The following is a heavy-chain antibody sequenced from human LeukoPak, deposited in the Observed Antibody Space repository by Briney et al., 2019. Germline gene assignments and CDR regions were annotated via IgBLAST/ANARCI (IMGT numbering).Heavy chain of an antibody. Sequence: KPSETLSLTCTVSGGSISSSSYYWSWIRQHPGKGLEWIGYIYYSGSTYYNPSLKSRVTISVDTSKNQFSLKLSSVTAADTAVYYCAREGGYSARRSYWGQGTLVTVSS. J-gene: IGHJ4*02. CDR3: AREGGYSARRSY. CDR2: IYYSGST. D-gene: IGHD5-12*01. CDR1: GGSISSSSYY. V-gene: IGHV4-31*03.